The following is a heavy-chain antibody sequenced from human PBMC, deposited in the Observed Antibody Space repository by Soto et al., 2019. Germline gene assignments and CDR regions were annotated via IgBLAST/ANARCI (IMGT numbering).Heavy chain of an antibody. J-gene: IGHJ6*01. Sequence: LKIXCKGSGYSFTSYWIGWVRQMPGKGRKGMGIIYPGDSDTRYSPSFQGQVTISADKSISTAYLQWSGLKASDTAMYYWXXXXXXXXXXXXXDXGXDVXXXGTTVTVS. CDR2: IYPGDSDT. CDR1: GYSFTSYW. V-gene: IGHV5-51*01. CDR3: XXXXXXXXXXXXXDXGXDV.